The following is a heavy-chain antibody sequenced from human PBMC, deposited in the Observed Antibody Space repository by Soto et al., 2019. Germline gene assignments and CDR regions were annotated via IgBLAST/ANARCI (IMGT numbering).Heavy chain of an antibody. D-gene: IGHD3-10*01. J-gene: IGHJ4*02. CDR1: GAALSRPGFH. V-gene: IGHV4-39*01. Sequence: QLQLQESGPGLVKPSETLSLTCAVSGAALSRPGFHWGRIRQPPGQGLEWIGSIYEAGTTFYTSPLKSRVTISADTSKNHFSLRLSSVTASDTAVYYCARRGSGHTFDYWGQGTLVTVSS. CDR3: ARRGSGHTFDY. CDR2: IYEAGTT.